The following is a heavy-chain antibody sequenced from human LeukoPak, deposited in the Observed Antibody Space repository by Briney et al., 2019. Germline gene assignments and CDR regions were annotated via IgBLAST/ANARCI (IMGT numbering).Heavy chain of an antibody. V-gene: IGHV4-59*08. J-gene: IGHJ5*02. D-gene: IGHD6-25*01. CDR3: ARHRYSSGNWFDP. CDR2: IYYSGST. Sequence: PSETLSLTCTVSGGSISSYYWNWIRQPPGEGLEWIGYIYYSGSTNYNPSLKSRVTISVDTSKNQFSLNLSSVTAADTAVYYCARHRYSSGNWFDPWGQGTLVTVSS. CDR1: GGSISSYY.